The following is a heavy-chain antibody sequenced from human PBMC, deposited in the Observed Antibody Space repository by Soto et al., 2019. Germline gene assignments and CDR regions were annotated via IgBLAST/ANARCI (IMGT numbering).Heavy chain of an antibody. D-gene: IGHD3-3*01. CDR1: GGSFIGYY. CDR2: INHSGST. Sequence: SETLSLTCAVYGGSFIGYYWSWIRQPPGKGLEWIGEINHSGSTNYNPSLKSRVTISVDTSKNQFSLKLTSVTAADTAVYFCARGGETYYDFWSGFSPIDYWGQGALVTVSS. CDR3: ARGGETYYDFWSGFSPIDY. J-gene: IGHJ4*02. V-gene: IGHV4-34*01.